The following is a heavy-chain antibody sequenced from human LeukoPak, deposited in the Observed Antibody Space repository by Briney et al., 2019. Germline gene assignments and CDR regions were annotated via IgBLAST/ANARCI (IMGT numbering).Heavy chain of an antibody. V-gene: IGHV4-4*09. J-gene: IGHJ4*02. CDR1: GGSISSYY. CDR2: IYTSGST. Sequence: SETLSPTCTVSGGSISSYYWSWIRQPPGKGLEWIGYIYTSGSTNYNPSLKSRVTISVDTSKNQFSLKLSSVTAADTAVYYCATVTTSYFDYWGQGTLVTVSS. D-gene: IGHD4-11*01. CDR3: ATVTTSYFDY.